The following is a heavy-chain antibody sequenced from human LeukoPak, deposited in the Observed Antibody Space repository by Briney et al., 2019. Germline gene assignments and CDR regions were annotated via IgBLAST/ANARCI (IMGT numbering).Heavy chain of an antibody. J-gene: IGHJ6*03. CDR1: GGSISSSSSY. D-gene: IGHD6-13*01. CDR2: IYTSGST. V-gene: IGHV4-61*02. Sequence: PSETLSLTCTVSGGSISSSSSYWGWIRQPAGKGLEWIGRIYTSGSTNYNPSLKSRVTISVDTSKNQFSLKLSSVTAADTAVYYCARARVGYSSSWSRNYYYYYMDVWGKGTTVTISS. CDR3: ARARVGYSSSWSRNYYYYYMDV.